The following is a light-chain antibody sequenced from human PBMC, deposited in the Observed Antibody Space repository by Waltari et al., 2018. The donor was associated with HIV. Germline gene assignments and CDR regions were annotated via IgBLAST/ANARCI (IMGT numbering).Light chain of an antibody. CDR3: HQYGSSPLT. CDR2: DAS. Sequence: EVVLTQSPDTLSLSPGEIDTLSCRASQSLSRFLDWYQKKPGQAPRLLIYDASNRATGIPGRFSGSGSGTDFTLTINSLEPEDFAVYYCHQYGSSPLTFGGGTRVEIK. J-gene: IGKJ4*01. CDR1: QSLSRF. V-gene: IGKV3-11*01.